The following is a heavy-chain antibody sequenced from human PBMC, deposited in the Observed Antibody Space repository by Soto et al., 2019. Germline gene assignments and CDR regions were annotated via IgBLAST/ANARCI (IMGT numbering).Heavy chain of an antibody. CDR2: ISYDGSNK. CDR1: GFTFSSYG. CDR3: AKVASDTPLDY. V-gene: IGHV3-30*18. D-gene: IGHD2-2*02. Sequence: QVQLVESGGGVVQPGRSLRLSCAASGFTFSSYGMHWVRQVPGKGLEWVAVISYDGSNKYYADSVKGRFTISRDNSKNTLYLQMNSLRAEDTAVYYCAKVASDTPLDYWGQGTLVTVSS. J-gene: IGHJ4*02.